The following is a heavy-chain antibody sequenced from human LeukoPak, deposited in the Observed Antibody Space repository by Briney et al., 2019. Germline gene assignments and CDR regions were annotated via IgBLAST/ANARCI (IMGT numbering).Heavy chain of an antibody. D-gene: IGHD6-13*01. CDR2: ISAYNGNT. CDR3: ARDLQQQLVRGYHDASDI. CDR1: GYTFTSYG. J-gene: IGHJ3*02. V-gene: IGHV1-18*01. Sequence: GASVKVSCKASGYTFTSYGISWVRQAPGQGLEWMGWISAYNGNTNYAQKLQGRVTMTTDTSTSTAYMELRSLRSDDTAVYYCARDLQQQLVRGYHDASDIWGQGTMVTVSS.